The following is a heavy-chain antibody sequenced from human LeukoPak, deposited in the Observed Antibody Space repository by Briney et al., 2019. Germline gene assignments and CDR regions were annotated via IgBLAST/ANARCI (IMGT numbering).Heavy chain of an antibody. V-gene: IGHV4-59*08. Sequence: SSETLSLTCTVSGGSISSYYWSWIRQPPGKGLEWIGYIYYSGSTNYNPSLKSRVTISVDTSKNQFSLKLSSVTAADTAVYYCARLRGRTSAEYFQHWGQGTLVTVSS. CDR1: GGSISSYY. D-gene: IGHD1-1*01. J-gene: IGHJ1*01. CDR2: IYYSGST. CDR3: ARLRGRTSAEYFQH.